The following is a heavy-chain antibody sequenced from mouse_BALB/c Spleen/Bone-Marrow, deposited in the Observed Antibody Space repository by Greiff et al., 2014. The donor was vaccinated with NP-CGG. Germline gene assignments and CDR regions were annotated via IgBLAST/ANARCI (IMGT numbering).Heavy chain of an antibody. V-gene: IGHV2-6-7*01. D-gene: IGHD2-4*01. J-gene: IGHJ4*01. CDR3: ARGEDYDDYYAMDY. CDR1: GFSLTGYG. CDR2: IWGDGST. Sequence: VQLQQSGPGLVAPSQSLSITCTVSGFSLTGYGVNWVRQPPGKGLEWLGMIWGDGSTDYNSALKSRLSISKDNSKSQVLLKMNSLQTDDTARYYCARGEDYDDYYAMDYWGQGTSVTVSS.